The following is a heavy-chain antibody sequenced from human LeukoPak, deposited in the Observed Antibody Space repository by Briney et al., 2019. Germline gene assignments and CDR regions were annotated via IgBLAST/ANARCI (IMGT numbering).Heavy chain of an antibody. D-gene: IGHD2-2*01. CDR3: ARRASHCSSTSCYGGYYYYYYMDV. J-gene: IGHJ6*03. CDR1: GGSFSGYY. CDR2: INHSGST. V-gene: IGHV4-34*01. Sequence: SETLSLTCAVYGGSFSGYYWSWIRQPPGKGLEWIGEINHSGSTNYNPSLKSRVTISVDTSKNQFSPKLSSVTAADTAVYYCARRASHCSSTSCYGGYYYYYYMDVWGKGTTVTISS.